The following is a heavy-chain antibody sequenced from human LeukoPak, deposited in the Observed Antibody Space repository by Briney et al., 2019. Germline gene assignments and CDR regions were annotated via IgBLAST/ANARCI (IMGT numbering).Heavy chain of an antibody. CDR1: GFSFSSYG. V-gene: IGHV3-30*02. CDR3: VPHDAFNI. Sequence: QPGGSLILSCAASGFSFSSYGMHWVRQAPGKGLEWVAFILYDGRNKYYTDSVKGRFTISRDNSKNTLYLQMNSLRAQDTAMYYCVPHDAFNIWGQGTMVTVSS. CDR2: ILYDGRNK. J-gene: IGHJ3*02.